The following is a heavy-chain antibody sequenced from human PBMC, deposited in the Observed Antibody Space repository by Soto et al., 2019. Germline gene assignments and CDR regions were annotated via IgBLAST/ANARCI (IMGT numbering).Heavy chain of an antibody. CDR2: ISPMFGAA. CDR3: AREVQVHTPAFAY. D-gene: IGHD3-10*01. Sequence: QVQLVQSGAEMKKPGSSVKVSCQSSGGTFNTYAMNWVRQAPGQGPEWMGDISPMFGAANYAPKFQGRVTITADESTGTSYMQLSRLTSEDTALYFCAREVQVHTPAFAYWGQGTLVTVSS. CDR1: GGTFNTYA. J-gene: IGHJ4*02. V-gene: IGHV1-69*19.